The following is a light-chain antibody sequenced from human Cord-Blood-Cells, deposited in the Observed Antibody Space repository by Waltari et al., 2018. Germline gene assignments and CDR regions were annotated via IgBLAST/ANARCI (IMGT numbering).Light chain of an antibody. J-gene: IGKJ4*01. CDR3: QQYNNWPPLT. V-gene: IGKV3-15*01. CDR2: GAS. Sequence: EIVMTQSPATLSVSPGERATPPCRASQSVSSNLAWYQQKPGQATRLLIYGASTSATGIPARFSGSGSGTEFTLTISSLQSEDCAVYYCQQYNNWPPLTFGGGTKVEIK. CDR1: QSVSSN.